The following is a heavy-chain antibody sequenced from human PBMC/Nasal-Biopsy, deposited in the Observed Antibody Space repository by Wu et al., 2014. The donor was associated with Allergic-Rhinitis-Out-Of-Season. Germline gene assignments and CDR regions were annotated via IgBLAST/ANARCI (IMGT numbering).Heavy chain of an antibody. V-gene: IGHV3-23*01. J-gene: IGHJ4*02. CDR2: VGSGGWVT. CDR1: GFNSFA. Sequence: LRLSCAASGFNSFAMSWVRQTPGKGLEWVSTVGSGGWVTYYSVSVKGRFTISRDNSKNTLYLQMNDLRADDTAVYYCTKGDPYDVLTGPVPKNFDYWGQGALVTVSS. D-gene: IGHD3-9*01. CDR3: TKGDPYDVLTGPVPKNFDY.